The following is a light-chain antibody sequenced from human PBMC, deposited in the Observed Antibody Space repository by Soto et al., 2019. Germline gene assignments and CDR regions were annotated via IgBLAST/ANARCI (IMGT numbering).Light chain of an antibody. CDR2: GVS. V-gene: IGKV1-17*01. CDR3: QQYNSYSRT. J-gene: IGKJ1*01. Sequence: DIQMTQSPSSLSASVGDRVTITCRASQGIRYALGWYQQKPGSAPKRLIYGVSILQNGVPSRFSGSGSGTEFTLTISSLQPDDFATYYCQQYNSYSRTFGQGTKVDIK. CDR1: QGIRYA.